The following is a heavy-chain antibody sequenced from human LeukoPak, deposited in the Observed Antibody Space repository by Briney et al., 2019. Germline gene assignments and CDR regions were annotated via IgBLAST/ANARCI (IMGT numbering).Heavy chain of an antibody. Sequence: ASVKVSCKVSGYTLTELSMHWVRQAPGKGLEWMGGFDPEDGETIYAQKFQGRVTMTEDTSTDTAYMELSSLRPEDTAVYYCATSYDSSGYYYSFDYWGQGTLVTVSS. CDR1: GYTLTELS. V-gene: IGHV1-24*01. CDR3: ATSYDSSGYYYSFDY. CDR2: FDPEDGET. D-gene: IGHD3-22*01. J-gene: IGHJ4*02.